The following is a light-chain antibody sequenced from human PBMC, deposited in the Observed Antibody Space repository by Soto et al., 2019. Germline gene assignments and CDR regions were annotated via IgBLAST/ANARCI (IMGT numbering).Light chain of an antibody. CDR3: GTWDSSLSAARGYV. V-gene: IGLV1-51*02. Sequence: QSVLTQPPSVSAAPGQKVTISCSGSSSNIGNNYVSWYRQLPGTAPKLLIYENNKRPSGIPDRFSGSKSGTSATLGITGLQTGDEADYYCGTWDSSLSAARGYVFGTGTKVTVL. CDR2: ENN. CDR1: SSNIGNNY. J-gene: IGLJ1*01.